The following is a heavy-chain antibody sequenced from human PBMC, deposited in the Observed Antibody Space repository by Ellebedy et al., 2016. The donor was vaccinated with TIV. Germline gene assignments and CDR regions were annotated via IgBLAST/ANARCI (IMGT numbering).Heavy chain of an antibody. V-gene: IGHV3-15*07. D-gene: IGHD6-13*01. CDR2: IKSKTDGGTT. Sequence: GESLKISCAASGFTFSNAWMNWVRQAPGKGLEWVGRIKSKTDGGTTDYAAPVKGRFTISRDDSKNTLYLQMNSLKTEDTAVYYCTTVIQQLVLDYGMDVWGQGTTVTVSS. CDR3: TTVIQQLVLDYGMDV. J-gene: IGHJ6*02. CDR1: GFTFSNAW.